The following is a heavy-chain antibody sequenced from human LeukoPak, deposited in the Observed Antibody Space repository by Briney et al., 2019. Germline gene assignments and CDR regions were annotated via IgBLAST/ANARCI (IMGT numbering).Heavy chain of an antibody. D-gene: IGHD6-13*01. CDR3: AGGIAGNY. V-gene: IGHV4-59*08. Sequence: PSETLSLTCTVSGGSISSYYWSWIRQPPGKGLEWIGYIYYSGSTNYNPSLKSRVTISVDTSKNQFSLKLSSVTAADTAVYYCAGGIAGNYWGQGTLVTVSS. J-gene: IGHJ4*02. CDR1: GGSISSYY. CDR2: IYYSGST.